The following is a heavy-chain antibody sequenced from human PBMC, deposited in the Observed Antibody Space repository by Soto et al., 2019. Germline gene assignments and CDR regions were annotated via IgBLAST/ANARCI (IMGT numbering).Heavy chain of an antibody. J-gene: IGHJ5*02. CDR2: INPDGSRT. CDR3: ARVKLGSYDWFDP. CDR1: GFTFSDYW. V-gene: IGHV3-74*01. Sequence: EVQLVESGGGLVQPGGSLRLSCAASGFTFSDYWMHWVRLVPGKGLLWVSRINPDGSRTNYADSVKGRFATYGDNAKNTVYLQMNSLRAEDTAVYYCARVKLGSYDWFDPWGQGTLVTVSS. D-gene: IGHD3-16*01.